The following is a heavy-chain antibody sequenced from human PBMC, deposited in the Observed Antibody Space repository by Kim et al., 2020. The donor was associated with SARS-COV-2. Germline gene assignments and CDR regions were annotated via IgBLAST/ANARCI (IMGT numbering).Heavy chain of an antibody. J-gene: IGHJ4*02. CDR2: IWYDGSNK. CDR3: AKDKRSVYYYDSSGLN. D-gene: IGHD3-22*01. Sequence: GGSLRPSCAASGFTFSSNGMHWVRQAPGKGLEGVAVIWYDGSNKYYADSVKGRFTISRDNSKNTLYLQMNSLRAEDTAVYYCAKDKRSVYYYDSSGLNWGQGTLVTVSS. CDR1: GFTFSSNG. V-gene: IGHV3-33*06.